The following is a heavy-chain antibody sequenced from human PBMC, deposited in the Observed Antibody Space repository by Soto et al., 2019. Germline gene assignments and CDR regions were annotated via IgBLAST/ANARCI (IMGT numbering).Heavy chain of an antibody. CDR2: IIPIFGTV. CDR3: ASRNTVTTPFDY. J-gene: IGHJ4*02. V-gene: IGHV1-69*12. D-gene: IGHD4-17*01. Sequence: QVQLVQSGAEVKKPGSSVKVSCKASGGTFSSYAISWVRQAPGQGLEWMGGIIPIFGTVNYAQKFQGRVTITADESTRTSYMELSSLRSEDPAVYYCASRNTVTTPFDYWGQGTLVTVSS. CDR1: GGTFSSYA.